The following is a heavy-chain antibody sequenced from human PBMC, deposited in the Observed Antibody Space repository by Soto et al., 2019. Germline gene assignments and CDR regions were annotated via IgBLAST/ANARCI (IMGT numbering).Heavy chain of an antibody. V-gene: IGHV1-8*01. CDR1: GYTFTSYD. CDR2: MNPNSGNT. J-gene: IGHJ4*02. D-gene: IGHD1-1*01. CDR3: AGPWNKQ. Sequence: QVQLVQSGAEVKKPGASVKVSCKASGYTFTSYDINWVRQATGQGLVWMGWMNPNSGNTGYAQKFQGRVTMTRDTSISTAYMDLSSLRDEDTAVYFCAGPWNKQWGQGTPVTVSS.